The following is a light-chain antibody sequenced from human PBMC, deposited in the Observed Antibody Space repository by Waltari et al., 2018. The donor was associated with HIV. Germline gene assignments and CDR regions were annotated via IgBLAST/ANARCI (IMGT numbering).Light chain of an antibody. CDR2: YKSDSDK. CDR3: MIWYNSLWV. CDR1: SGINVPTNR. J-gene: IGLJ3*02. V-gene: IGLV5-45*02. Sequence: QAVLTQPSSLSASPGASASLTCTFASGINVPTNRIYWYHQKPGRPPQNSLRYKSDSDKQQGSGVSSRFSASKATSATAGILLISGLQSEDEADYYCMIWYNSLWVCGGGTKLTVL.